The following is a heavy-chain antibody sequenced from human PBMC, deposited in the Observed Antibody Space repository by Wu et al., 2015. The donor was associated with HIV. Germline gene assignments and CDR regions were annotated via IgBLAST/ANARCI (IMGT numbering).Heavy chain of an antibody. CDR1: GYTFTGYY. CDR3: ARDLFAAVAGFYYYGMDV. J-gene: IGHJ6*02. V-gene: IGHV1-2*02. D-gene: IGHD6-19*01. Sequence: QVQLVQSGAEVKKPGASVKVSCKASGYTFTGYYMHWVRQAPGQGLEWMGWINPNSGGTNYAQKFQGRVTMTRDTSISTAYMELSRLRSDDTAVYYCARDLFAAVAGFYYYGMDVWGQGTTVTVSS. CDR2: INPNSGGT.